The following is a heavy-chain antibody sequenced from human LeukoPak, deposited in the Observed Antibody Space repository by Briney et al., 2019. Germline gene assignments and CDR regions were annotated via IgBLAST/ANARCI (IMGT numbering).Heavy chain of an antibody. CDR3: ARDQVRYYDY. D-gene: IGHD3-10*01. V-gene: IGHV4-4*07. CDR1: GASITSYY. CDR2: FSINGNT. Sequence: PSETLSLTCTVSGASITSYYWSWFRQPAGKGLEWIGRFSINGNTIYSPSVKSRVTMSVDTSKNQVSLKLKSVTAADTAVYYCARDQVRYYDYWGQGTLVTVSS. J-gene: IGHJ4*02.